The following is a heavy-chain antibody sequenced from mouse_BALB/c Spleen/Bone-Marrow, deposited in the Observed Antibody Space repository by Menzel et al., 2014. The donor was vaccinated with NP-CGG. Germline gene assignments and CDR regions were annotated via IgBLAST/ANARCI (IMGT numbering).Heavy chain of an antibody. D-gene: IGHD2-1*01. CDR3: ARVYGNYAMDY. V-gene: IGHV2-9*02. CDR2: IWAGGST. J-gene: IGHJ4*01. Sequence: VQLQQSGPGLVAPSQSLCITCTVSGFSLTSYGVHWVRQPPGKGLEWLGVIWAGGSTNYNSALMSGLSISKDNSKSQVFLKMNSLQTDDTAMYYCARVYGNYAMDYWGQGTSVTVSS. CDR1: GFSLTSYG.